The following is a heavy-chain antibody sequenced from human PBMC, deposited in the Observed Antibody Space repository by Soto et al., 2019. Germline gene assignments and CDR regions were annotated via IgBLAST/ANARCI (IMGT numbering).Heavy chain of an antibody. D-gene: IGHD6-19*01. CDR1: GFTFSSYA. CDR3: AKERSSGWYAPPRYFGY. Sequence: PGGSLRLSCAASGFTFSSYAMSWVRQAPGKGLEWVSAISGSGGSTYYADSVKGRFTISRDNSKNTLYLQMNSLRAEDTAVYYCAKERSSGWYAPPRYFGYWGQGTLVTVSS. V-gene: IGHV3-23*01. CDR2: ISGSGGST. J-gene: IGHJ4*02.